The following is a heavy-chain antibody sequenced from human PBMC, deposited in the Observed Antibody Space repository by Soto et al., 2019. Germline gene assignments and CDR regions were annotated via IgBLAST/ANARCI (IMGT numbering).Heavy chain of an antibody. J-gene: IGHJ4*02. D-gene: IGHD3-10*01. CDR3: AKDWGIWFGEWGLGY. CDR1: GFTFSSYA. CDR2: ISGSGGST. Sequence: RRLSCAASGFTFSSYAMSWVRQAPGKGLEWVSAISGSGGSTYYADSVKGRFTISRDNSKNTLYLQMNSLRAEDTAVYYCAKDWGIWFGEWGLGYWGQGTLVTVSS. V-gene: IGHV3-23*01.